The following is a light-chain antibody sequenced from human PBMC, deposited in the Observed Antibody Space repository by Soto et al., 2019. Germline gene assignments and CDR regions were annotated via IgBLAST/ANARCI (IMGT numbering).Light chain of an antibody. V-gene: IGKV3-20*01. CDR3: QQYFEWPPMT. CDR1: QSVSGNF. Sequence: ELVLTQSPGTLSVSPGERATLSCRASQSVSGNFLAWYQQKLGQAPRLLIYGASSRAPGIPDRFSGSGSGTDFALTISSLRSEDSAIYYCQQYFEWPPMTFGQGTKVEI. CDR2: GAS. J-gene: IGKJ1*01.